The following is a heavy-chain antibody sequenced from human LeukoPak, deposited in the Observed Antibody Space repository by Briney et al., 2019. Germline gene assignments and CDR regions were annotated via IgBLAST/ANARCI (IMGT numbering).Heavy chain of an antibody. J-gene: IGHJ5*02. D-gene: IGHD4/OR15-4a*01. V-gene: IGHV3-30-3*01. Sequence: PGGALRLSCAASGFTFSSYAMQGVRPAPGKGLGRVAVTSYDGSNKYYADSVKGRFTISRDNSKNTLYLQMNSLRPEDTAVYYCARTLTMLSWFDPWGQGTLVTVSS. CDR2: TSYDGSNK. CDR3: ARTLTMLSWFDP. CDR1: GFTFSSYA.